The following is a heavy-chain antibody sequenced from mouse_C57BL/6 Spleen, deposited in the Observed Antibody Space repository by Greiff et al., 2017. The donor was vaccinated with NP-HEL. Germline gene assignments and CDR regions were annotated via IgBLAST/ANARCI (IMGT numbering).Heavy chain of an antibody. Sequence: QVQLQQSGAELVRPGSSVKLSCKASGYTFTSYWMDWVKQRPGQGLEWIGNIYPSDSETHYNQKFKDKATLTVDKSSSTAYMQLSSLTSEDSAVYYCAREGIITTADYWGQGTTLTVSS. D-gene: IGHD1-1*01. CDR3: AREGIITTADY. J-gene: IGHJ2*01. CDR2: IYPSDSET. CDR1: GYTFTSYW. V-gene: IGHV1-61*01.